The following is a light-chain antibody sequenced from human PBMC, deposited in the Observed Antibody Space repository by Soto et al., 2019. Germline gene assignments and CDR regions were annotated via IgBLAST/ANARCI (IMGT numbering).Light chain of an antibody. CDR1: QSISSW. CDR2: DTF. V-gene: IGKV1-5*01. J-gene: IGKJ4*01. CDR3: QQYNSYSPLT. Sequence: DIQMTQSPSSLSASVGDRVSITCRASQSISSWLAWSQQKPGKAPKLLMFDTFSLESGVPSRFSGSRSGTEFTLTISSLQPDDYATYDCQQYNSYSPLTFGGGTKVEIK.